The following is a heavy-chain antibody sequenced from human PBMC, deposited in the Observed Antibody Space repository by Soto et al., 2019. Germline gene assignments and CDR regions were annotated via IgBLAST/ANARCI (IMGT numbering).Heavy chain of an antibody. CDR1: GYTFTSYG. CDR2: ISAYNGNT. J-gene: IGHJ5*02. Sequence: QVQLVQSGAEVKKPGASVKVSCKASGYTFTSYGISWVRQAPGQGLEWMGWISAYNGNTNYAQKLQGRVTMTTDTPTSTAYMELRGLRSDDTAVYYCARVQAIAVAGTGWFDPWGQGTLVTVSS. D-gene: IGHD6-19*01. V-gene: IGHV1-18*01. CDR3: ARVQAIAVAGTGWFDP.